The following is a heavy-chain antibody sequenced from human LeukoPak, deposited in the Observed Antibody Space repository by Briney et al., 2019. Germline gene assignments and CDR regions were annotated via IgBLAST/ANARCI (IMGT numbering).Heavy chain of an antibody. V-gene: IGHV1-2*02. J-gene: IGHJ4*02. Sequence: ASVKVSCKASGYTFTAYYIHWVRQAPGQGLEWMGWINPNSGDTDYAQKFQGRVTMTRDTSISTAYMELSTLTSDDTAVYFCAEEGYWGQGTLVTVSS. CDR2: INPNSGDT. CDR1: GYTFTAYY. CDR3: AEEGY.